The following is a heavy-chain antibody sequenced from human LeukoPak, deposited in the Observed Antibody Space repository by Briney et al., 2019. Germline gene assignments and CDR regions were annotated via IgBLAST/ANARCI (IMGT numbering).Heavy chain of an antibody. V-gene: IGHV1-24*01. CDR1: GYTFTDYY. CDR2: FDPEDGET. D-gene: IGHD1-14*01. CDR3: AIAPGAESVDY. J-gene: IGHJ4*02. Sequence: ASVKVSCKASGYTFTDYYMHWVRQAPGQGLEWMGGFDPEDGETIYAQKFQGRVTMTEDTSTDTAYMELSSLRSEDTAVYYCAIAPGAESVDYWGQGTLVTVSS.